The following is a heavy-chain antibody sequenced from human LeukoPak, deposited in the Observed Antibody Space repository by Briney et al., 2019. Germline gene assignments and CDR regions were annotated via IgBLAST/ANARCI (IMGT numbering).Heavy chain of an antibody. CDR2: ISGGGGST. CDR1: GFTFSSYA. D-gene: IGHD1-26*01. CDR3: ATGRGGSYGPYDS. Sequence: GGSLRLSCAASGFTFSSYAMSWVRQAPGKGLEWVSGISGGGGSTNYADSVKGRFTISRDNSKNTLYLQMSSLRAEDTAIYYCATGRGGSYGPYDSWGQGTLVTVSS. J-gene: IGHJ4*02. V-gene: IGHV3-23*01.